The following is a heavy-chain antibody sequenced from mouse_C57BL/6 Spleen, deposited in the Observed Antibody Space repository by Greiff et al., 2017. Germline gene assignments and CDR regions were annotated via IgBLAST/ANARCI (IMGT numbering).Heavy chain of an antibody. J-gene: IGHJ4*01. CDR3: ARPFHVEDYYAMDY. V-gene: IGHV1-18*01. CDR1: GYTFTDYN. CDR2: INPNNGGT. Sequence: EVQLVESGPELVKPGASVKIPCKASGYTFTDYNMDWVKQSHGKSLEWIGDINPNNGGTIYNQKFKGKATLTVDKSSSTAYMELRSLTSEDTAVYYCARPFHVEDYYAMDYWGQGTSVTVSS.